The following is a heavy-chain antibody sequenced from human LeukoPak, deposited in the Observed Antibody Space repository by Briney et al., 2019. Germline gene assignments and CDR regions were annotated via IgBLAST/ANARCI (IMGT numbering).Heavy chain of an antibody. CDR2: ISSSSTI. V-gene: IGHV3-48*04. CDR3: ARVYSSGWSY. J-gene: IGHJ4*02. Sequence: GGSLRLSCAASGFTFSSYSMNWVRQAPGKGLEWVSYISSSSTIYYADSVKGRFTISRDNAKKSLYLQMNSLRVEDTAVYYCARVYSSGWSYWGQGTLVTVSS. D-gene: IGHD6-19*01. CDR1: GFTFSSYS.